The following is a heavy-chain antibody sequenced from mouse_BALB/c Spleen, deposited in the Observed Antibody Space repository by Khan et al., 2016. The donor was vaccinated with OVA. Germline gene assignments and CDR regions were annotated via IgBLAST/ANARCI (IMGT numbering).Heavy chain of an antibody. V-gene: IGHV1S81*02. CDR3: ARIKKIVATYFDY. CDR1: GYTFTSYW. J-gene: IGHJ2*01. Sequence: XVXLQHPGAELVKAGASVKMSCKASGYTFTSYWMHWVKQRLGQGLEWFAETNPTNGRTYYNEKFKSKATLTVDKSSSTAYMLLSGPTFEDSAVYYCARIKKIVATYFDYWGQGTTLTVSS. D-gene: IGHD1-1*01. CDR2: TNPTNGRT.